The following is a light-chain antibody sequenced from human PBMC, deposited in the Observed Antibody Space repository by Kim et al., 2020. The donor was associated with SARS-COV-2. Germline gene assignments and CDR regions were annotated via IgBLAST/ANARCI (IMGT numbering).Light chain of an antibody. J-gene: IGLJ2*01. CDR1: NSDVGGYNY. V-gene: IGLV2-14*03. CDR3: SSYTSSSTLGVV. CDR2: DVS. Sequence: SITISCTGTNSDVGGYNYVSWYQQHPGKAPKLMIYDVSNQPSGVSNRFSGSKSGNTASLTISGLQAEDEADYYCSSYTSSSTLGVVFGGGTQLTVL.